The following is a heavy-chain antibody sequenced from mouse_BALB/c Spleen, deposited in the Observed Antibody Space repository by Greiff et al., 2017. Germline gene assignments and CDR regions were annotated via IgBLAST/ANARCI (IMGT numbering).Heavy chain of an antibody. J-gene: IGHJ4*01. CDR2: ISSGSSTI. V-gene: IGHV5-17*02. CDR1: GFTFSSFG. CDR3: ARSFHYYAMDY. Sequence: EVQRVESGGGLVQPGGSRKLSCAASGFTFSSFGMHWVRQAPEKGLEWVAYISSGSSTIYYADTVKGRFTISRDNPKNTLFLQMTSLRSEDTAMYYCARSFHYYAMDYWGQGTSVTVSS.